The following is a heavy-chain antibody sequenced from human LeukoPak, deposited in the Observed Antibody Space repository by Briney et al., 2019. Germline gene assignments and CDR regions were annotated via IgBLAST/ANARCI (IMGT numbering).Heavy chain of an antibody. J-gene: IGHJ4*02. CDR2: ISGSGGST. Sequence: GGSLRLSCAASGFTFSSYAMSWVRQAPGKGLECVSAISGSGGSTYYADSVKGRFTISRDNSKNTLYLQMNRVRAEDTAVYYCAKDRIAAATPLFDYWGQGTLVTVSS. CDR3: AKDRIAAATPLFDY. D-gene: IGHD6-6*01. CDR1: GFTFSSYA. V-gene: IGHV3-23*01.